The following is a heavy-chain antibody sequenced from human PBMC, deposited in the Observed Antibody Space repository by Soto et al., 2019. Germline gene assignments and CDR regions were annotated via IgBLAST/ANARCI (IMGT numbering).Heavy chain of an antibody. Sequence: QVQLVQSGAEVKKPGASVKVSCKASGYTFTSYYMHWVRQAPGQGLEWMGIINPSGGSTSYAQKYQGGVTVARDTSTSTVYMELSSLSSEGTAVYYCARYWDGIMVNTGLFGYWGQGTLVTVSS. V-gene: IGHV1-46*01. J-gene: IGHJ4*02. CDR1: GYTFTSYY. CDR2: INPSGGST. CDR3: ARYWDGIMVNTGLFGY. D-gene: IGHD2-21*01.